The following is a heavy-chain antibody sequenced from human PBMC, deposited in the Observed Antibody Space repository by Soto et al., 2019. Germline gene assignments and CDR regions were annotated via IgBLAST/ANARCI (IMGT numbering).Heavy chain of an antibody. J-gene: IGHJ4*02. D-gene: IGHD4-17*01. Sequence: HLQLQESGSGLVKPSQTLSLTCAVSGGSISSGGYSWSWIRQPPGKGLEWIGYIYHSGSTYYNPSLKSRVTISVDRSKNQFSLKLSSVTAADTAVYYCARASTTVTTLDYWGQGTLVTVSS. CDR1: GGSISSGGYS. CDR2: IYHSGST. V-gene: IGHV4-30-2*01. CDR3: ARASTTVTTLDY.